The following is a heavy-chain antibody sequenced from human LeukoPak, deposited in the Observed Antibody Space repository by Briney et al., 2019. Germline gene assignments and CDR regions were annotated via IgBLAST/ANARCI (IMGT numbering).Heavy chain of an antibody. CDR2: IYHSGST. D-gene: IGHD6-13*01. CDR1: GYSISSGYY. CDR3: AKGRNHGGIAAAGQNFDY. J-gene: IGHJ4*02. Sequence: SETLSLTCIVSGYSISSGYYWGWIRQPPGKGLDWIGSIYHSGSTSYNSSLKSRVTISLDTSKNQFSLKLSSVTAADTAVYYCAKGRNHGGIAAAGQNFDYWGQGTLVTVSS. V-gene: IGHV4-38-2*02.